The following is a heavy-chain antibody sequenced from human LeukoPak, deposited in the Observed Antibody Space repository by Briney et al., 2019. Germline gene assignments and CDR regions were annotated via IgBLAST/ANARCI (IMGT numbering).Heavy chain of an antibody. J-gene: IGHJ4*02. CDR2: IYYSGST. CDR1: GGSISSSSYY. V-gene: IGHV4-39*01. Sequence: SETLSLTCTVSGGSISSSSYYWGWIRQPPGKGLEWIGSIYYSGSTYYNPSLKSRVTISVDTSKNQFSLKLSSVTAADTAVYYCASSIAANFDYWGQGTPVTVSS. D-gene: IGHD6-6*01. CDR3: ASSIAANFDY.